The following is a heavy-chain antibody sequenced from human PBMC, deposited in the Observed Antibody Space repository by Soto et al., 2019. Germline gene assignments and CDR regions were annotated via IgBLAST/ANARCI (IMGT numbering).Heavy chain of an antibody. V-gene: IGHV4-39*02. D-gene: IGHD2-2*01. CDR2: IYNTGST. Sequence: SETLSLTCTVSGGSVSRSSDYWGWLRQPPGKGLEWIGIIYNTGSTYYNPSLKNRVTMTVDTSQNHFSLRLTSVTAADTAVYYCARPYCSTITCSPYYNYMDVWGKGTTVTVSS. CDR1: GGSVSRSSDY. J-gene: IGHJ6*03. CDR3: ARPYCSTITCSPYYNYMDV.